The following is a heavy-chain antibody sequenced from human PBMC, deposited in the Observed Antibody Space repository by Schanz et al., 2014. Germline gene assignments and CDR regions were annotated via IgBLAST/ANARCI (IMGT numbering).Heavy chain of an antibody. CDR1: GFTFSDYY. J-gene: IGHJ4*02. D-gene: IGHD3-3*01. CDR3: ARGVRIDY. CDR2: ISDSGDST. Sequence: VLLLESGGRVERPGGSLRLSCAASGFTFSDYYMTWIRQAPGKGLEWVSDISDSGDSTHYADSVKGRFTISRDNAKNSLFLQMNSLSAEDTAVYYCARGVRIDYWGQGTLVTVSS. V-gene: IGHV3-11*04.